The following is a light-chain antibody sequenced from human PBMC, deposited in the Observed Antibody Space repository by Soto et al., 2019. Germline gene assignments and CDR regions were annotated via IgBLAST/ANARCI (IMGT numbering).Light chain of an antibody. J-gene: IGKJ4*01. CDR1: QSVLYSSNNKNY. Sequence: DIVMTQSPDSLAVSLGERATINCKSSQSVLYSSNNKNYLAWYQQKPGQPPKLLIYWASTRESGVPDRFSGSGSGTDFTLPISSLQAEDVAVYYCQQYYSTPTFGGGTKVELK. V-gene: IGKV4-1*01. CDR2: WAS. CDR3: QQYYSTPT.